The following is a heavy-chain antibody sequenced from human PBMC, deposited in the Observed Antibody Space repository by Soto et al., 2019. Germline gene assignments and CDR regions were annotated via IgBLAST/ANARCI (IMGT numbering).Heavy chain of an antibody. J-gene: IGHJ3*02. Sequence: PGESLKISCKGSGYSFTSYWISWVRQMPGKGLEWMGRIDPSDSYTNYSPSFQGHVTISADESISTAYLQWSSLKASDTAMCYCARGHPLHSGAFDIWGQGTMVTVSS. CDR1: GYSFTSYW. CDR2: IDPSDSYT. D-gene: IGHD3-10*01. CDR3: ARGHPLHSGAFDI. V-gene: IGHV5-10-1*01.